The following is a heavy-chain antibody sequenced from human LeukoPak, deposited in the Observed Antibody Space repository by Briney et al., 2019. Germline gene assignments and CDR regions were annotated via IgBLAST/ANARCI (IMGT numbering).Heavy chain of an antibody. Sequence: PGGSLRLSCAASGFTFSGSAMHWVRQASGKGLEWVGRIRSKANSYATAYAASVKGRVTISRDDSKNTAYLQMNSLKTEDTAVYYCTRPGIAAALSGYYYYMDVWGKGTTVTVSS. CDR2: IRSKANSYAT. CDR1: GFTFSGSA. CDR3: TRPGIAAALSGYYYYMDV. J-gene: IGHJ6*03. D-gene: IGHD6-13*01. V-gene: IGHV3-73*01.